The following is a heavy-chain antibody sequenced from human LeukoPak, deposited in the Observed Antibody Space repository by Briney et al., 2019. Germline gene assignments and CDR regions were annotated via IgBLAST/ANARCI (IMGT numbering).Heavy chain of an antibody. J-gene: IGHJ4*02. CDR1: GFTFDDYA. D-gene: IGHD1-26*01. Sequence: PGGSLRLSCAASGFTFDDYAMHWVRQAPGKGLEWVSGISWNSGSIGCADSVKGRFTISRDNAKNSLYLQMNSLRAEDTALYYCAKTVVGATTSYFDYWGQGTLVTVSS. V-gene: IGHV3-9*01. CDR2: ISWNSGSI. CDR3: AKTVVGATTSYFDY.